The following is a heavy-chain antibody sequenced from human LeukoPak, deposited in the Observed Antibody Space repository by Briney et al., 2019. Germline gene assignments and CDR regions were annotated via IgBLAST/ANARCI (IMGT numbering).Heavy chain of an antibody. CDR2: FDPEDGET. Sequence: GASVKVSCKVSGYTLTELSMHWVRQAPGKGLEWMGGFDPEDGETIYAQKFQGRVTMTEDTSTDTAYMELSSLRSEDTAVCYCAADIVVVNSAGSPSDYWGQGTLVTVSS. CDR1: GYTLTELS. CDR3: AADIVVVNSAGSPSDY. V-gene: IGHV1-24*01. J-gene: IGHJ4*02. D-gene: IGHD2-21*01.